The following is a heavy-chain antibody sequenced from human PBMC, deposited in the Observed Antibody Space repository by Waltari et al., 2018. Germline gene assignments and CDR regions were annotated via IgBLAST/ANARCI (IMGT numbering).Heavy chain of an antibody. D-gene: IGHD2-21*02. CDR2: IKQDRSDQ. CDR3: ARMGATVLKSIDF. CDR1: GFTFRDYW. J-gene: IGHJ4*02. Sequence: EVQLVESGGGLVQPGGSLRLSCEGSGFTFRDYWMTWVRRAPNMGLEWVATIKQDRSDQYYVDHVKGRFTISRDNAKNSVHLRMDSLRAEDTAFYYCARMGATVLKSIDFWGQGTLVTVSS. V-gene: IGHV3-7*03.